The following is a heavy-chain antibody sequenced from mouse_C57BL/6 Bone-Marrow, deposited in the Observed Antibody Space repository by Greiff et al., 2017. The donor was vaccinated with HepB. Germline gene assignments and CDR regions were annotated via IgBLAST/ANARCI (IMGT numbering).Heavy chain of an antibody. Sequence: DVKLVESGGGLVKPGGSLKLSCAASGFTFSSYAMSWVRQTPEKRLEWVATISDGGSYTYYPDNVKGRFTISRDNAKNNLYLQMSHLKSEDTAMYYCAREGTNWVYWYFDVWGTGTTVTVSS. J-gene: IGHJ1*03. D-gene: IGHD4-1*01. CDR2: ISDGGSYT. CDR3: AREGTNWVYWYFDV. V-gene: IGHV5-4*01. CDR1: GFTFSSYA.